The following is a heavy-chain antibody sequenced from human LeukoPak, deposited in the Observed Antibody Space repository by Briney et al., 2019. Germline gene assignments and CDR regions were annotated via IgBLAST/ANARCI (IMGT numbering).Heavy chain of an antibody. CDR2: INQDESQK. CDR1: GFNVRNNW. V-gene: IGHV3-7*01. D-gene: IGHD3-3*01. CDR3: ASDNYDF. Sequence: GGSLRLSCAASGFNVRNNWMSWVRLAPGKGLEYVANINQDESQKYYVDSVKGRFTISKDNAKNSLNLQMNSLRAEDTGVYYCASDNYDFRGQGTLVTVSS. J-gene: IGHJ4*02.